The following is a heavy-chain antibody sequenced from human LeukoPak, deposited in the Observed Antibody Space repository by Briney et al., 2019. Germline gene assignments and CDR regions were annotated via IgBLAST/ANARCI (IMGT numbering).Heavy chain of an antibody. CDR1: GFTFSSYS. Sequence: RAGGSLRLSCAASGFTFSSYSMNWVRQAPGKGLGWVSSISSSSSYIYYADSVKGRFTISRDNAKNSLYLQMNSLRAEDTAVYYCARGRDSSSWGTYFDYWGQGTLVTVSS. CDR2: ISSSSSYI. J-gene: IGHJ4*02. D-gene: IGHD6-13*01. V-gene: IGHV3-21*01. CDR3: ARGRDSSSWGTYFDY.